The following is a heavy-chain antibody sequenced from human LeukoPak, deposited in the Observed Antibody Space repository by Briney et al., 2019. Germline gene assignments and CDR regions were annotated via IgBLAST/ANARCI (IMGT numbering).Heavy chain of an antibody. D-gene: IGHD6-13*01. Sequence: TGGSLRLSCAASGFTFSSYAMHWVRQAPGKVLEWVAFIHYDGSNNYYADSVKGRFTISRDNSKNTLYLQMNTLRADDTAVYYCAKDHGSSDWYYFDYWGQGTLVTVSS. J-gene: IGHJ4*02. V-gene: IGHV3-30*02. CDR2: IHYDGSNN. CDR3: AKDHGSSDWYYFDY. CDR1: GFTFSSYA.